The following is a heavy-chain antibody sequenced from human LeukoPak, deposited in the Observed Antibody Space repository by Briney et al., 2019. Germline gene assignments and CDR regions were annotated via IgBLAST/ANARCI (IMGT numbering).Heavy chain of an antibody. CDR3: ARRVRYYDSSGYLDAFDI. J-gene: IGHJ3*02. D-gene: IGHD3-22*01. Sequence: EGSLRLSCAASGFTFSSYAMHWVRQAPGKGLEYVSAISSNGGSTYYANSVKGRFTISRDNSKNTLYLQMGSLRAEDMAVYYCARRVRYYDSSGYLDAFDIWGQGTMVTVSS. CDR1: GFTFSSYA. CDR2: ISSNGGST. V-gene: IGHV3-64*01.